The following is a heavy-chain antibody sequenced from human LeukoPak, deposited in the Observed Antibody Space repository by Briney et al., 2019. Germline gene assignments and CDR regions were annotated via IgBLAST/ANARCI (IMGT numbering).Heavy chain of an antibody. J-gene: IGHJ6*02. CDR1: GYMFSKLS. CDR2: FDPVDGET. Sequence: ASMKLSCMLSGYMFSKLSMHWVRQAPGKWLEWIGSFDPVDGETIYAEKFQGRVTMTEDTSTDTAYMELSSLRSEDTAVYYCATEKNCSSADCAAGMDVWGQGTTVTVTS. CDR3: ATEKNCSSADCAAGMDV. D-gene: IGHD2-2*01. V-gene: IGHV1-24*01.